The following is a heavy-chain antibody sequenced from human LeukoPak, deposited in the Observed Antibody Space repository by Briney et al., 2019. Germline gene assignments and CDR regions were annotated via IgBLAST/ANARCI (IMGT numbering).Heavy chain of an antibody. CDR2: INHSGST. D-gene: IGHD4-11*01. V-gene: IGHV4-34*01. CDR3: ARAVDLMARTTAFDY. J-gene: IGHJ4*02. Sequence: SETLSLTCAVHGGSFSGYYWSWIRQPPGKGLEWIGEINHSGSTNYNPSLKSRVTISVDTSKNQFSLKLSSVTAADTAVYYCARAVDLMARTTAFDYWGQGTLVTVSS. CDR1: GGSFSGYY.